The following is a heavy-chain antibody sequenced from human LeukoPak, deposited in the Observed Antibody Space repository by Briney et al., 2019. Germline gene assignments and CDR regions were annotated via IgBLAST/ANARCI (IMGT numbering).Heavy chain of an antibody. Sequence: SETLSLTCTVSGGSISSSSYYWGWIRQPPGKGLEWIGSIYYSGSTYYNPSLKSRVTISVDTSKNQFSLKLNSVTAADTAVYYCARGKEVITMLRGLKPGYYFDYWGQGTLVTVSS. CDR2: IYYSGST. J-gene: IGHJ4*02. CDR1: GGSISSSSYY. CDR3: ARGKEVITMLRGLKPGYYFDY. V-gene: IGHV4-39*07. D-gene: IGHD3-10*01.